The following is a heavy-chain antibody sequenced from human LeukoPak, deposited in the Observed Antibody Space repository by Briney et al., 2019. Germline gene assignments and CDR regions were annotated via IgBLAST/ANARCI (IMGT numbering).Heavy chain of an antibody. D-gene: IGHD1/OR15-1a*01. J-gene: IGHJ4*02. V-gene: IGHV3-74*01. Sequence: PGGDLRLSCAASGFTFSNYWMHWVRQAPGKGLVWGSFINPDGRTTNYADSVKGRFTISRDNAKNALYLQMNSLRAEDTAVCYCAKEGAVRTDRIDSWGQGTLVTVSS. CDR3: AKEGAVRTDRIDS. CDR1: GFTFSNYW. CDR2: INPDGRTT.